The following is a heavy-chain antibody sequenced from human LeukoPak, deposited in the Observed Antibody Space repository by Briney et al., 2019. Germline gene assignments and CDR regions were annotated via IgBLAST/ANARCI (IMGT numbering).Heavy chain of an antibody. Sequence: GGSLRLSCAASGFTFSNAYMSWVRKAPGKGLEWVGRIKSKTDGGTTDYAAPVKGRFTISRDDSKNTLYLQMNSLKTEDTAVYYCTTDAGYSSRWYNYWGQGTLVTVSS. D-gene: IGHD6-13*01. V-gene: IGHV3-15*01. CDR3: TTDAGYSSRWYNY. J-gene: IGHJ4*02. CDR2: IKSKTDGGTT. CDR1: GFTFSNAY.